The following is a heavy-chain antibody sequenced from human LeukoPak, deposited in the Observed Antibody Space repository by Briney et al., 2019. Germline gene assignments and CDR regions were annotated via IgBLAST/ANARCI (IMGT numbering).Heavy chain of an antibody. V-gene: IGHV1-69*05. D-gene: IGHD1-26*01. CDR1: GGTFSSYA. J-gene: IGHJ3*02. CDR3: ARDSGSYFRAFDS. Sequence: SVKVSCKASGGTFSSYAISWVRQAPGQGLEWMGGIIPIFGTANYAQKFQGRVTITTDESTSTAYMELSSLRSEDTAVYYCARDSGSYFRAFDSWGQGTMVTVSS. CDR2: IIPIFGTA.